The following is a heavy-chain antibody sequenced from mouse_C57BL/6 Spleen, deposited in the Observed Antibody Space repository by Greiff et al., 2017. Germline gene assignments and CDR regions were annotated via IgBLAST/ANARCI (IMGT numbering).Heavy chain of an antibody. D-gene: IGHD2-4*01. CDR1: GYTFTDYY. Sequence: EVQLQQSGPELVKPGASVKISCKASGYTFTDYYMNWVKQSHGKSLEWIGDINPNNGGTSYNQKFKGKATLTVDKSSSTAYMELRSLTSEDSAVYYCARWGYDYDGPAWFAYWGQGTLVTVSA. CDR2: INPNNGGT. CDR3: ARWGYDYDGPAWFAY. V-gene: IGHV1-26*01. J-gene: IGHJ3*01.